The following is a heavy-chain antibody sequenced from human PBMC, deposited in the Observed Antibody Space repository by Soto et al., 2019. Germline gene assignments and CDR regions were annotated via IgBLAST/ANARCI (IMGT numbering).Heavy chain of an antibody. Sequence: SVKVACKASGVTLSGYAVGCVRQAPGQWLEWMGGIIPIFGTANYAQKFQGRVTITADKSTSTAYRELSSLRSEDKAVDYCARELDAILTGHHYCGPGTLVTVS. V-gene: IGHV1-69*06. CDR1: GVTLSGYA. J-gene: IGHJ4*02. D-gene: IGHD3-9*01. CDR2: IIPIFGTA. CDR3: ARELDAILTGHHY.